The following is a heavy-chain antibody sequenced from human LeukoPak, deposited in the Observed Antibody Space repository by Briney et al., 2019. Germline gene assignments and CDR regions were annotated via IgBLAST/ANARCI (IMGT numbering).Heavy chain of an antibody. CDR3: ASDLTPGITLGV. D-gene: IGHD3-16*01. J-gene: IGHJ3*01. CDR2: INPSGGST. V-gene: IGHV1-46*01. CDR1: GYTFTSYY. Sequence: ASVKVSCKASGYTFTSYYMHWVRQAPGQGLEWMGIINPSGGSTSYAQKFQGRLTMTRDTSTSTVYMELSSLRFEDTAVYSCASDLTPGITLGVWGQGTMVTVSS.